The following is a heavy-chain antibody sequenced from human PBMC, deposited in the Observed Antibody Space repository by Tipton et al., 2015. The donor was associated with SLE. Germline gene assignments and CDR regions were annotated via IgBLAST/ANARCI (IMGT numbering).Heavy chain of an antibody. V-gene: IGHV4-39*01. J-gene: IGHJ4*02. D-gene: IGHD4-17*01. CDR2: VYYSGST. CDR3: ASGEWRVTTAAVDY. Sequence: TLSLTCNVSGDSISTGYYYWGWIRQPPGKGLEWIGSVYYSGSTYYNPSLKSRVTISVDTSKNQFSLKLSSVTVADTAVYYCASGEWRVTTAAVDYWGQGTLVTVSS. CDR1: GDSISTGYYY.